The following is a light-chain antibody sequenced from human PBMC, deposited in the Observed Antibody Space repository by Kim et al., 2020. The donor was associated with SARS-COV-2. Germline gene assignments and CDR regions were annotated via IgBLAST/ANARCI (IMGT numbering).Light chain of an antibody. CDR3: QQSYNTPPT. J-gene: IGKJ1*01. V-gene: IGKV1-39*01. Sequence: ASVEDRVTITCRPSQSISKFLNWYQQKPGEAPKLLIYGVSSLRSGVPSRFSGSGSATDFTLTITSLQPEDFATYYCQQSYNTPPTFGQGTKVDIK. CDR2: GVS. CDR1: QSISKF.